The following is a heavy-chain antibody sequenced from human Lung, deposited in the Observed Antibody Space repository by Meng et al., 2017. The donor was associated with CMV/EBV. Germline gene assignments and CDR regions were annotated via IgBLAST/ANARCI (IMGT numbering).Heavy chain of an antibody. J-gene: IGHJ6*02. CDR1: GYNFTGYY. CDR2: INPNSGGT. Sequence: ASVXVSXXASGYNFTGYYIHWVRQAPGQGLEWMGWINPNSGGTNYAQKFQGRITMTGDTSITTAYMELSRLRSDDMAVYHCARVKRYCTGGTCSSTGYYGRDVWGQETXVTVSS. V-gene: IGHV1-2*02. CDR3: ARVKRYCTGGTCSSTGYYGRDV. D-gene: IGHD2-15*01.